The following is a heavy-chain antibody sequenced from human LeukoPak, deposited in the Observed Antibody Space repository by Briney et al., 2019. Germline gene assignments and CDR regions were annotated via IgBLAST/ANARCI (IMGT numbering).Heavy chain of an antibody. CDR1: GASVNDYS. V-gene: IGHV4-4*07. Sequence: PSETLSLTCTVSGASVNDYSWNWIRQPAGGGLEWIGRMYGSGSTNYNPSLKSRVTMSVDTSKSQFSLKLNSVTAADTAVYYCARGMRLFDYWGQGTLVTVSS. CDR2: MYGSGST. J-gene: IGHJ4*02. CDR3: ARGMRLFDY.